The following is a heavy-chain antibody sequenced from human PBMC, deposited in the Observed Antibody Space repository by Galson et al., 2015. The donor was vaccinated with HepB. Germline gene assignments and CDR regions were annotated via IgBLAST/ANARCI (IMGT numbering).Heavy chain of an antibody. V-gene: IGHV1-18*04. D-gene: IGHD3-10*01. CDR2: ISAYNGNT. Sequence: SVKVSCKASGYTFTSYGISWVRQAPGQGLEWMGWISAYNGNTNYAQKLQGRVTMTTDTSTSTAYMELRSLRSDDTAVYYCARDTYYYGSGSYYHAFDIWGQGTMVTVSS. CDR1: GYTFTSYG. CDR3: ARDTYYYGSGSYYHAFDI. J-gene: IGHJ3*02.